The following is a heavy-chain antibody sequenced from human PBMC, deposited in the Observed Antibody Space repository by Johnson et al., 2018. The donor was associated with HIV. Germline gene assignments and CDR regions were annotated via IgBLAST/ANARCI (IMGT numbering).Heavy chain of an antibody. CDR1: GFTFSSYA. Sequence: VQLVESGGGVVQPGRSLRLSCAASGFTFSSYAMHWVRQAPGKGLEWVAVISYDGSNQYYADSVKGRFTISRDNSKNTLYLQMNSLRAEDTAVYYCARGSYNFWSGEREAFDIWGQGTMVTVSS. CDR2: ISYDGSNQ. V-gene: IGHV3-30-3*01. D-gene: IGHD3-3*01. CDR3: ARGSYNFWSGEREAFDI. J-gene: IGHJ3*02.